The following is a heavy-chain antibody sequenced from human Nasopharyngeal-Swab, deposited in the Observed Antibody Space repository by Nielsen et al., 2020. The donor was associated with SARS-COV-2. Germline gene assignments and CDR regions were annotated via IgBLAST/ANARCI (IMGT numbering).Heavy chain of an antibody. CDR1: AFTLVYYS. CDR2: ISSSGNT. J-gene: IGHJ4*02. D-gene: IGHD2-8*02. Sequence: GESLKISCDVSAFTLVYYSMNWVRQAPGKGPEWVATISSSGNTHYSDSAKGRFSISTDKSKIAFYLQMTSLRAEDTALYYCALWSQNHFDCWGRGTQVTVSS. V-gene: IGHV3-23*01. CDR3: ALWSQNHFDC.